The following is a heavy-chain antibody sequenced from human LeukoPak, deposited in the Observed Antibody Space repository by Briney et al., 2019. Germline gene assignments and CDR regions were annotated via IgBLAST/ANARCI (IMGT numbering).Heavy chain of an antibody. V-gene: IGHV3-7*01. CDR1: GFSFNNYW. CDR2: VKEDGTTK. Sequence: GGSLRLSCAASGFSFNNYWMRWLRQAPGKGLEWVANVKEDGTTKQYVDSVKGRFTISRDNAKNSLYLQMDSLRAEDTAVYYCVSQEVVPHWGQGTLVSVSS. CDR3: VSQEVVPH. J-gene: IGHJ4*02. D-gene: IGHD2-15*01.